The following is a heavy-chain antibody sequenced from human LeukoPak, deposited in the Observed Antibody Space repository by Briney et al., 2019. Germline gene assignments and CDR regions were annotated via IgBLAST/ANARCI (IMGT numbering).Heavy chain of an antibody. CDR3: ARDPGIAAAGTVGYFDS. D-gene: IGHD6-13*01. CDR1: GFTFSSYA. V-gene: IGHV3-30*04. Sequence: PGRSLRLSCAASGFTFSSYAMHWVRQAPGKGLEWVAVISYDGNNKYYADSVKGRFTISRDNAKNSLYLQMNSLRAEDTAVYYCARDPGIAAAGTVGYFDSWGQGILVTVSS. CDR2: ISYDGNNK. J-gene: IGHJ4*02.